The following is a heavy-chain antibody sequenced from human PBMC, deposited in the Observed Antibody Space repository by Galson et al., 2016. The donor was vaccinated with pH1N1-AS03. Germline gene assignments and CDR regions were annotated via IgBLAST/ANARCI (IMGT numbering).Heavy chain of an antibody. J-gene: IGHJ4*02. CDR2: IPYNGDN. CDR3: AAFVEGGAGSGY. V-gene: IGHV4-59*08. CDR1: GGSIIGHH. D-gene: IGHD1-26*01. Sequence: SETLSLTCTVSGGSIIGHHWSWIRQPPGKGLEWIGHIPYNGDNKYNPSLKTRVTISMDTSKSQLALTLSSVTATDTAVYYCAAFVEGGAGSGYWGQGRQVTVS.